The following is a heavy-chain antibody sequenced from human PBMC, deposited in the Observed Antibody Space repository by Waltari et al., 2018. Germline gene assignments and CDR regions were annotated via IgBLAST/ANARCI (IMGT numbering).Heavy chain of an antibody. V-gene: IGHV4-39*01. CDR1: GGSISSSSYY. CDR2: IYYRWST. D-gene: IGHD3-10*01. J-gene: IGHJ6*03. CDR3: ASVATMVRGVIISDYYYYYMDV. Sequence: QLQLQESGPGLVKPSETLSLTCTVPGGSISSSSYYWGWIRQPPGKGLEWIGRIYYRWSTCDNPSLKSRVTISVDTSKNQFSLKLSSVTAADTAVYYCASVATMVRGVIISDYYYYYMDVWGKGTTVTVSS.